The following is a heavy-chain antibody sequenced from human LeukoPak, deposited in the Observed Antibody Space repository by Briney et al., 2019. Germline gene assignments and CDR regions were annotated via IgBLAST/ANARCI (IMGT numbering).Heavy chain of an antibody. Sequence: GGSLRLSCAASGFTFSSYALSWVRQAPGKGLEWISYISSTITPTYYADSVKGRFTISRDNAKNSLFLQMNSLTDDDTAVYYCARDRDNSGYYDYWGQGTLVTVSS. J-gene: IGHJ4*02. CDR2: ISSTITPT. V-gene: IGHV3-48*02. CDR3: ARDRDNSGYYDY. CDR1: GFTFSSYA. D-gene: IGHD3-22*01.